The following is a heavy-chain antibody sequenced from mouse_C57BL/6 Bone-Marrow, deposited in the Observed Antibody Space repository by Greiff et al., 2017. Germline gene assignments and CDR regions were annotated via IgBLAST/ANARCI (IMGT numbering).Heavy chain of an antibody. J-gene: IGHJ3*01. V-gene: IGHV5-9*01. CDR1: GFTFSSYT. CDR3: ARNLITTVVPFAY. D-gene: IGHD1-1*01. Sequence: DVKLVESGGGLVKPGGSLKLSCAASGFTFSSYTMSWVRQTPEKRLEWVATISGGGGNTYYPDSVKGRFTISRDNAKNTLYLQMSSLRSEDTALYYCARNLITTVVPFAYLGQGTLVTVSA. CDR2: ISGGGGNT.